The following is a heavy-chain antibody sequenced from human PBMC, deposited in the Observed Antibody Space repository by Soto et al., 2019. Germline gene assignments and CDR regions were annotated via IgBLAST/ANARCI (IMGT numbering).Heavy chain of an antibody. CDR2: INHSGST. D-gene: IGHD3-3*01. CDR3: ARMIFGVGKFDY. J-gene: IGHJ4*02. Sequence: QVQLQQWGAGLLKPSETLSLTCAVYGGSFSGYYWSWIRQPPGKGLEWIGEINHSGSTNYNPSLKSRVTISVDTSKNQFSLKLSSVTAADTAVYYCARMIFGVGKFDYWGQGTLVTVSS. V-gene: IGHV4-34*01. CDR1: GGSFSGYY.